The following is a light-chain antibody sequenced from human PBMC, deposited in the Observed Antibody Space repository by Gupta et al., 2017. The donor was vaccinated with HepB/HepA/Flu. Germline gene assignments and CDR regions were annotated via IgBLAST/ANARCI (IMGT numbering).Light chain of an antibody. J-gene: IGKJ1*01. V-gene: IGKV1-5*03. CDR1: QSIGHW. CDR3: QQYNNCSGT. Sequence: DIQMTQSPSILSASLGDRVTITCRASQSIGHWLAWFQQKPGKAPKLLIHKASNLDSGVPSKFSGSGSGTEFTLTISSLQPDDFATYYCQQYNNCSGTFGPGTKVETK. CDR2: KAS.